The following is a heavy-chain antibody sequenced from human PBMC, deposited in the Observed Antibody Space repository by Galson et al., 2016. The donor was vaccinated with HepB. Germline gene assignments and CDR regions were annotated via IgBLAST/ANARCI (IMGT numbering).Heavy chain of an antibody. V-gene: IGHV4-39*01. CDR3: ARRTYNYDVY. J-gene: IGHJ4*02. D-gene: IGHD3/OR15-3a*01. CDR2: LYYSGST. CDR1: GASVSTDTYS. Sequence: SETLSLTCSVSGASVSTDTYSWTWIRQPPGKGLECIASLYYSGSTYYNPSLKSRATVSVDTSKNQLSLRLRSVTAADTAVYYCARRTYNYDVYWGQGTLVTVSS.